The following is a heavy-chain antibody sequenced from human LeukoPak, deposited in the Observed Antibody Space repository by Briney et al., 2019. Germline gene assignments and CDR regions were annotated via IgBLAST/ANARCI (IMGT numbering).Heavy chain of an antibody. V-gene: IGHV3-30*18. CDR2: ISYDGSNK. Sequence: GGSLRLSCAASGFTFSSYGMHWVRQAPGKGLEWVAVISYDGSNKYYADPVKGRFTISRDNSKNTLYLQMNSLRAEDTAVYYCAKSHIVVVTAIHFDYWGQGTLVTVSS. CDR1: GFTFSSYG. J-gene: IGHJ4*02. D-gene: IGHD2-21*02. CDR3: AKSHIVVVTAIHFDY.